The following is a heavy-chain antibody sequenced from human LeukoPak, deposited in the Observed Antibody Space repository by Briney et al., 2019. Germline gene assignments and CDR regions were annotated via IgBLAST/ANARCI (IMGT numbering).Heavy chain of an antibody. V-gene: IGHV3-23*01. J-gene: IGHJ4*02. Sequence: PGGSLRLSCEASGFTFGSHAMYWVRQAPGKGVEWVAGIFGSGGSPHYADSVKGRFTISRDNSRNTVYLQINSLRAEDTAVYYCGKTTVGYSSGQKPAWPVDYWGQGTLVTVSS. CDR1: GFTFGSHA. CDR3: GKTTVGYSSGQKPAWPVDY. D-gene: IGHD5-18*01. CDR2: IFGSGGSP.